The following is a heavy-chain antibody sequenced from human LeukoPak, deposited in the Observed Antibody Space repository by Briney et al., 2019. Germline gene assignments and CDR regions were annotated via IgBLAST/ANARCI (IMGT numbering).Heavy chain of an antibody. CDR3: VKAPSVVHRYYFDY. CDR2: IWYDGSKT. CDR1: GFTFRSHG. D-gene: IGHD4-23*01. V-gene: IGHV3-33*06. Sequence: PGRSLRLSCAASGFTFRSHGMQWVRQAPGKGLVWVAVIWYDGSKTYYADSVKGRFTISRDNSKNTLYLQMSSLRAEDTAVYYCVKAPSVVHRYYFDYWGQGTLVTVSS. J-gene: IGHJ4*02.